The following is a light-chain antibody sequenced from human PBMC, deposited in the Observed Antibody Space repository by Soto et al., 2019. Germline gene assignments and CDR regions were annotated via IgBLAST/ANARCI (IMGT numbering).Light chain of an antibody. V-gene: IGLV2-23*01. CDR1: SSDVGSYNL. CDR3: CAYAGSGTVV. CDR2: EAT. Sequence: QSVLTQPASVSGSPEQSITISCTGTSSDVGSYNLVSWYQQHPGKAPKVMIHEATKRPSGVSNRFSGSKSGNTASLTISGLQAEDEADYYCCAYAGSGTVVFGGGTKLTVL. J-gene: IGLJ3*02.